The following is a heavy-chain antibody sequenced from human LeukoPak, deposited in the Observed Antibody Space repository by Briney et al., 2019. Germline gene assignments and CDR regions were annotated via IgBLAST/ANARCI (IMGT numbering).Heavy chain of an antibody. D-gene: IGHD6-13*01. J-gene: IGHJ6*03. Sequence: GGSLRLSCAASGIIFSNYWMHWVRQAPGKGLVWVSRINRDGSSTSYADSVKGRFTISRDNAKNTLYLQMNSLRAEDTAVYYCARDGGEGIAAAGTEFHYYYYMDVWGKGTTVTVSS. CDR2: INRDGSST. CDR3: ARDGGEGIAAAGTEFHYYYYMDV. V-gene: IGHV3-74*01. CDR1: GIIFSNYW.